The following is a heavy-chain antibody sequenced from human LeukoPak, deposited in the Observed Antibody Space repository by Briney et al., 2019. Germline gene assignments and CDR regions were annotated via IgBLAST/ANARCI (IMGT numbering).Heavy chain of an antibody. J-gene: IGHJ5*02. Sequence: ASVKVSCKASGYTFTSYGISWVRQAPGQGLEWMGWISAYNGNTNYAQKLQGRVTMTTDTSTSTAYMGLRSLRSDDTAVYYCARSDFWSGYHWFDPWGQGTLVTVSS. D-gene: IGHD3-3*01. CDR1: GYTFTSYG. CDR2: ISAYNGNT. V-gene: IGHV1-18*01. CDR3: ARSDFWSGYHWFDP.